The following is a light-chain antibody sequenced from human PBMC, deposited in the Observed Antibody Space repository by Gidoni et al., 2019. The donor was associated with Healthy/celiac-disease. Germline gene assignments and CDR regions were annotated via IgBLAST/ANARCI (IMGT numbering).Light chain of an antibody. CDR3: LKHNIYPGT. CDR2: AAS. CDR1: QGIRNA. Sequence: SQVPGVTSRVTITCRASQGIRNALGWYQQKPGKAPKRLIYAASSLQSGVPSRCRGSGSGTEFTLTTSSLQPEDFATYYCLKHNIYPGTFGPGTKVDIK. V-gene: IGKV1-17*01. J-gene: IGKJ3*01.